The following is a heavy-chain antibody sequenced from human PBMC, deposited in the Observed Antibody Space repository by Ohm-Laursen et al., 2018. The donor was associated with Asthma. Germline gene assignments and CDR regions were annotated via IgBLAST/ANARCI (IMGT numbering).Heavy chain of an antibody. V-gene: IGHV1-69*01. CDR1: GGTFSSYA. D-gene: IGHD5-24*01. Sequence: GSSVKVSCKASGGTFSSYAISWVRQAPGQGLEWMGGIIPIFGTANYAQKFQGRVTITADESTSTAYMELSSLRSEDTAVYYCARDHWLQDDYYGMDVWGQGTTVTVSS. CDR3: ARDHWLQDDYYGMDV. CDR2: IIPIFGTA. J-gene: IGHJ6*02.